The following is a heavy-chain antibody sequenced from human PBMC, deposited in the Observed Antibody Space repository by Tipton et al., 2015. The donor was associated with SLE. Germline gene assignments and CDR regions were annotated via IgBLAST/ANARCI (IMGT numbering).Heavy chain of an antibody. CDR2: ISGGGGST. V-gene: IGHV3-23*01. D-gene: IGHD1/OR15-1a*01. Sequence: SLRLSCATSGFTFWSHDMGWVRRAPGKGLEWVSAISGGGGSTYYADFVKGRFSISIDKSKKTLFLQMNSLRVDDTATYYCAKFEKTTDFYLDSWGQGTLVSVSS. CDR3: AKFEKTTDFYLDS. CDR1: GFTFWSHD. J-gene: IGHJ4*02.